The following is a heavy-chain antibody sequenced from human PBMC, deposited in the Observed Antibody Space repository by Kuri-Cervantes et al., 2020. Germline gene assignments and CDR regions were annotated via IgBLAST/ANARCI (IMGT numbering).Heavy chain of an antibody. CDR3: VEGGISTSAFDI. J-gene: IGHJ3*02. CDR2: ISYDGSIE. Sequence: GESLKISCAASGFTFKSYGMHWVRQAPGKGLEWVALISYDGSIEFYADSVKGRFTISRDNSKNTLYLQMNSLRAEDTAMYYCVEGGISTSAFDIWGQGTLVTVSS. D-gene: IGHD4-23*01. V-gene: IGHV3-30*03. CDR1: GFTFKSYG.